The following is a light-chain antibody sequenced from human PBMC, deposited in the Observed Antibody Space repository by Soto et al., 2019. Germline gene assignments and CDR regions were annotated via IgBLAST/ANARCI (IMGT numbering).Light chain of an antibody. J-gene: IGLJ1*01. CDR2: EVS. CDR3: ISYAGNNGNV. V-gene: IGLV2-8*01. Sequence: QSVLTQPPSASGSPGQSVTISCTGTSSDVGGYNYVSWYQQHPGKAPKLMIYEVSKRPSGVPDRFSGSKSGNTASLTVSGLQAEDEADYYCISYAGNNGNVFGTGTKLTVL. CDR1: SSDVGGYNY.